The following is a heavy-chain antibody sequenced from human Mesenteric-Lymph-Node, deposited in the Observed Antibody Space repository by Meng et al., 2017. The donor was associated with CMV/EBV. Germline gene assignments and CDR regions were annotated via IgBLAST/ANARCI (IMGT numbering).Heavy chain of an antibody. J-gene: IGHJ4*02. V-gene: IGHV4-39*01. CDR2: IYYSGST. Sequence: TVSGGSISSSSYYWGWIRQPPGKGLEWIGHIYYSGSTYYNPSLKSRITISVDTSKNHFSLKLSSVTAADTAVYYCARHVIAVAGIDYWGQGTLVTVSS. CDR1: GGSISSSSYY. CDR3: ARHVIAVAGIDY. D-gene: IGHD6-19*01.